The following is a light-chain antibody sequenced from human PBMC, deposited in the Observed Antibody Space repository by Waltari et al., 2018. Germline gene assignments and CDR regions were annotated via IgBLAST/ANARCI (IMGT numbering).Light chain of an antibody. Sequence: EIVFTQSPATLSLSPGERATLSCRASQSVSSYLAWYQQKPDQAPRLLIYDASNRATGFPARFSGSGSGTDFTLTISSLEPEDFAVYYCQQRSNWPRTFGQGTKVEIK. CDR3: QQRSNWPRT. J-gene: IGKJ1*01. V-gene: IGKV3-11*01. CDR2: DAS. CDR1: QSVSSY.